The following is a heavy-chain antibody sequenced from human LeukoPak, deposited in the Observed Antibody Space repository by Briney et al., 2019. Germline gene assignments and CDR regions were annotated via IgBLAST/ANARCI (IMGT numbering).Heavy chain of an antibody. CDR3: AGRSYFDY. CDR2: ISYDGSNK. V-gene: IGHV3-30-3*01. Sequence: PGRSLRLSCAASGFTFSSYAMHWVRQAPGKGLEWVAVISYDGSNKYYADSAKGRFTISRDNSKNTLYLQMNSLRAEDTAVYYCAGRSYFDYWGQGTLVTVSS. CDR1: GFTFSSYA. J-gene: IGHJ4*02.